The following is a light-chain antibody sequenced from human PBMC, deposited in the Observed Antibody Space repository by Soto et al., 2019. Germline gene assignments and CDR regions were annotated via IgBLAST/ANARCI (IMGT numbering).Light chain of an antibody. CDR3: QQRSDWLLT. V-gene: IGKV3-11*01. J-gene: IGKJ4*01. CDR2: DAS. Sequence: EIVLTQSPGTLSPSPGERATLSCRASQSVSNNYLAWYQQKPGQAPRLLIYDASNRATGIPARFSGSGSGTDFTLTISSLEPEDFAVYYCQQRSDWLLTFGGGTKVDIK. CDR1: QSVSNNY.